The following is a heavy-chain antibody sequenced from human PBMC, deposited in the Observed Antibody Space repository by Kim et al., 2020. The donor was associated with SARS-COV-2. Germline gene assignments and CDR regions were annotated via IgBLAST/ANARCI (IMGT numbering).Heavy chain of an antibody. V-gene: IGHV4-59*08. D-gene: IGHD6-13*01. Sequence: SETLSLTCTVSGGSISSYYWSWIRQPPGKGLEWIGYIYYSGSTNYNPSLKSRVTISVDTSKNQFSLKLSSVTAADTAVYYCARQRSRSGYSSSWYYYYYGMDVWGQGTTVTVSS. CDR2: IYYSGST. CDR3: ARQRSRSGYSSSWYYYYYGMDV. CDR1: GGSISSYY. J-gene: IGHJ6*02.